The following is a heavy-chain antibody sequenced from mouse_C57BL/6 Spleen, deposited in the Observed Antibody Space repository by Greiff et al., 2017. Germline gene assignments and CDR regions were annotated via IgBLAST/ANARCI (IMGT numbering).Heavy chain of an antibody. D-gene: IGHD1-1*01. CDR2: IDPENGDT. J-gene: IGHJ2*01. CDR3: TTSPLSHFDY. CDR1: GFNIKDDY. V-gene: IGHV14-4*01. Sequence: EVQLQQSGAELVRPGASVKLSCTASGFNIKDDYMHWVKQRPEQGLEWIGWIDPENGDTEYASKFQGKATITADTSSNTAYLQLSSLTSEDTAVYYCTTSPLSHFDYWGQGTTLTVSS.